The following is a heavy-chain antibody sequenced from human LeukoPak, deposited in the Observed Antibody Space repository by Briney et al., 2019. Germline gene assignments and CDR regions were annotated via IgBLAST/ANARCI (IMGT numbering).Heavy chain of an antibody. CDR1: GGSISSGGYS. D-gene: IGHD6-13*01. J-gene: IGHJ4*02. Sequence: PSQTVSLTCAVSGGSISSGGYSWSWIRQPPGKGLEWIGYIYHSGSTYYNPSLKSRVTISVDRSKNQFSLKLSSVTAADTAVYYCARVEQQLVLGYWGQGTLVTVSS. V-gene: IGHV4-30-2*01. CDR2: IYHSGST. CDR3: ARVEQQLVLGY.